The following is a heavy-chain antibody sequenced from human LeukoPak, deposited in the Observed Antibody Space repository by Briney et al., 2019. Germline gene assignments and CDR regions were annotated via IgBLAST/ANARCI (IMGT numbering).Heavy chain of an antibody. V-gene: IGHV1-18*01. Sequence: GASVKVSCKASGYTFTSYDISGVRQAPGQGLEWMGWISAYNGNTNYAQKLQGRVTMTTDTSTSTAYMELRSLRSDDTAVYYCARAPNYYDSSGPPGYWGQGTLVTVSS. D-gene: IGHD3-22*01. CDR1: GYTFTSYD. CDR3: ARAPNYYDSSGPPGY. J-gene: IGHJ4*02. CDR2: ISAYNGNT.